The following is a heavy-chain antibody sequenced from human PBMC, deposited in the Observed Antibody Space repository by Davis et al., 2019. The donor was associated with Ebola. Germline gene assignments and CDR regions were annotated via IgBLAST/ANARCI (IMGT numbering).Heavy chain of an antibody. Sequence: FTFTRDNAKNTLYLQMNSLRAEDTAVYYCARDVRGDIVVVVAAVDYWGQGTLVTVSS. CDR3: ARDVRGDIVVVVAAVDY. D-gene: IGHD2-15*01. V-gene: IGHV3-74*01. J-gene: IGHJ4*02.